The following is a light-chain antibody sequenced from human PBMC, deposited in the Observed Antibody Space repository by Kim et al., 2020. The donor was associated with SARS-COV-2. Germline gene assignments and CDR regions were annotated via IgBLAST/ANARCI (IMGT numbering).Light chain of an antibody. CDR2: DAS. CDR3: HQYIRSPYS. Sequence: LSPGERATLSCRANQRISSNYLAWYQHKPGQSPRLLIHDASNRATGIPDRFSGSGSGTDFTLTISRLEPEDFAVYYYHQYIRSPYSFGQGTKLEI. J-gene: IGKJ2*03. V-gene: IGKV3-20*01. CDR1: QRISSNY.